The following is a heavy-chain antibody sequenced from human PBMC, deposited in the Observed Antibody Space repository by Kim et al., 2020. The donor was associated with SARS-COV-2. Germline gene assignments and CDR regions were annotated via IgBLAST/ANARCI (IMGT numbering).Heavy chain of an antibody. J-gene: IGHJ6*02. CDR1: GGSISSYY. CDR3: ARLRSSSWGLGMDV. D-gene: IGHD6-13*01. Sequence: SETLSLTCTVSGGSISSYYWSWIRQPPGKGLEWIGYIYYSGSTNYNPSLKSRVTISVDTSKNQFSLKLSSVTAADTAVYYCARLRSSSWGLGMDVWGQGT. CDR2: IYYSGST. V-gene: IGHV4-59*08.